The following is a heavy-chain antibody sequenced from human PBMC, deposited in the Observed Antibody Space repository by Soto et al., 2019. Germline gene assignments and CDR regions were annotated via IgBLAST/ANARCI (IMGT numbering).Heavy chain of an antibody. V-gene: IGHV3-23*01. D-gene: IGHD3-3*01. CDR1: GFTFSSYA. CDR3: AKEPYDFWRGYYAGAYYYYMDV. CDR2: ISGSGGST. Sequence: EVQLLESGGGLVQPGGSLSLSCAASGFTFSSYAMSWVRQAPGKGLEWVSAISGSGGSTYYTDSVKGRFTISRDNSKNTLYLQMNSLRAEDTAVYYCAKEPYDFWRGYYAGAYYYYMDVWGKGTTVTVSS. J-gene: IGHJ6*03.